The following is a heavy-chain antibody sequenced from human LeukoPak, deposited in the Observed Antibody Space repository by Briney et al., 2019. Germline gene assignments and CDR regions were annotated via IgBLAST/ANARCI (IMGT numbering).Heavy chain of an antibody. CDR2: INHSGST. Sequence: KPSETLSLTCAVYGGSFSGYYWSWICQPPGKGLEWIGEINHSGSTNYNPSLKSRVTISVDTSKNQFSLKLSSVTAADTAVYYCARVKYDSSGYYQGDAFDIWGQGTMVTVSS. J-gene: IGHJ3*02. CDR1: GGSFSGYY. CDR3: ARVKYDSSGYYQGDAFDI. V-gene: IGHV4-34*01. D-gene: IGHD3-22*01.